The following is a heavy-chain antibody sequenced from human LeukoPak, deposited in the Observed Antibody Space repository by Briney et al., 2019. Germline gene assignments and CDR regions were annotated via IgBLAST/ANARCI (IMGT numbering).Heavy chain of an antibody. CDR2: IYYSGST. J-gene: IGHJ4*02. D-gene: IGHD2-21*01. Sequence: SETLSLTCTVSGGSISSGGYYWSWIRQHPGKGLEWIGYIYYSGSTYYNPSLKSRVTISVDTSKNQFSLKLSSVTAADTAVYYCVGQHRLYYVGYWGQGALVTVSS. CDR1: GGSISSGGYY. V-gene: IGHV4-31*03. CDR3: VGQHRLYYVGY.